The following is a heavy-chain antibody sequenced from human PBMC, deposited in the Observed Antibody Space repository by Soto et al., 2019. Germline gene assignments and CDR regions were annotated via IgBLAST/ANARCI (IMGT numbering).Heavy chain of an antibody. V-gene: IGHV4-34*01. D-gene: IGHD3-3*01. J-gene: IGHJ5*02. CDR2: INHSGST. Sequence: SETLSLTCAVYGGSFSGYYWSWIRQPPGKGLEWIGEINHSGSTNYNPSLKSRVTISVDTSKNQFSLKLSSVTAADTAVYYCARDYYDFWSGYLQANWFDPWGQGTLVTFSS. CDR1: GGSFSGYY. CDR3: ARDYYDFWSGYLQANWFDP.